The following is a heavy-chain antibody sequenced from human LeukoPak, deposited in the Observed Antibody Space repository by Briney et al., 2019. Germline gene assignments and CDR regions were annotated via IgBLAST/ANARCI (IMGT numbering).Heavy chain of an antibody. J-gene: IGHJ6*03. CDR1: GGSISSYY. CDR2: IYNSGST. CDR3: ARERLGYCSSTSCYPGHYYYYYYMDV. Sequence: SETLSLTCSVSGGSISSYYWTWIRQPPGKGLEWIGYIYNSGSTNYNPSLKSRVTISVDTPKNQFSLKLSSVTAADTAVYYCARERLGYCSSTSCYPGHYYYYYYMDVWGRGTTVTISS. V-gene: IGHV4-4*09. D-gene: IGHD2-2*01.